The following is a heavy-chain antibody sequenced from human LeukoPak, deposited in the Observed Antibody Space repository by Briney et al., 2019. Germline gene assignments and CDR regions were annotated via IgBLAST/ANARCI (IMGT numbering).Heavy chain of an antibody. V-gene: IGHV4-59*11. CDR1: GGSISSHY. Sequence: SETLSLTCTVSGGSISSHYWSWIRQPPGKGLEWIGYIYYSGSTNYNPSLKSRVTISVDTSKNQFSLKLSSVTAADTAVYYCARDPYWGQGTLVTVSS. J-gene: IGHJ4*02. CDR3: ARDPY. CDR2: IYYSGST.